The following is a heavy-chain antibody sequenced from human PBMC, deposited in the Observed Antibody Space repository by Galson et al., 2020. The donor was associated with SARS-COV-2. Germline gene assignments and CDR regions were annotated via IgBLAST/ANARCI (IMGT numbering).Heavy chain of an antibody. D-gene: IGHD2-21*02. V-gene: IGHV2-5*02. J-gene: IGHJ4*02. CDR1: GFSLSTSGVG. CDR2: LYRDADK. CDR3: AHRRCGGDCYSPYFDY. Sequence: SGPTLVKPTQTLTLTCTFSGFSLSTSGVGVGWIRQPPGKALEWPALLYRDADKRYSPSLKSRLTITKDTSKNQVVLTMTNMDPVDTATYYCAHRRCGGDCYSPYFDYWGQGTLVTVSS.